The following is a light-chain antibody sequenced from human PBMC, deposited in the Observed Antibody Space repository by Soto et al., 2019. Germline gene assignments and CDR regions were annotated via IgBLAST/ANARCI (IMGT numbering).Light chain of an antibody. CDR2: DGS. CDR3: HQYGNSPFT. V-gene: IGKV3-20*01. J-gene: IGKJ2*01. CDR1: QSVSGSK. Sequence: EIVLTQSPGPLSLSPGNRATLSCRASQSVSGSKLAWYQQRPGQAPRLLIYDGSSRATDIPARFSGSGSGTDYTLTISRLEPEDFALYYCHQYGNSPFTFGQGTKLEIK.